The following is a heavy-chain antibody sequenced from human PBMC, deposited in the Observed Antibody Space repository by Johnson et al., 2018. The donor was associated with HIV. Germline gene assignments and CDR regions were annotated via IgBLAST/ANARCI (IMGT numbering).Heavy chain of an antibody. CDR3: ARDEVAGAFDI. J-gene: IGHJ3*02. V-gene: IGHV3-30*03. CDR2: ISYSGSDT. CDR1: GFSFSTYN. Sequence: QVQLVESGGGVVQPGRSLRLSCAASGFSFSTYNMHWVRHAPGRGLEWVAFISYSGSDTYYVDSVKGRFTVSRDNSENTLFLQMNSLRAEDTAVYYCARDEVAGAFDIWGQGTMVTVSS.